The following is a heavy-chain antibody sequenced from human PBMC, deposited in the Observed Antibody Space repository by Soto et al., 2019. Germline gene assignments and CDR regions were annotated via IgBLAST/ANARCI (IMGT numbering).Heavy chain of an antibody. CDR2: ISAYNGNT. CDR3: ARDLGYDSSGYYDY. Sequence: SVTVSCKASGYTFTSYGISWVRQAPGQGLEWMGWISAYNGNTNYAQKLQGRVTMTTDTSTSTAYMELRSLRSDDTAVYYWARDLGYDSSGYYDYWGQGTLVTVSS. D-gene: IGHD3-22*01. V-gene: IGHV1-18*01. J-gene: IGHJ4*02. CDR1: GYTFTSYG.